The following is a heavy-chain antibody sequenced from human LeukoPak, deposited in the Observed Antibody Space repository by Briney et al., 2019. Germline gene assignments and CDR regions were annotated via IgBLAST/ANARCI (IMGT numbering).Heavy chain of an antibody. CDR2: ISYDGSNK. V-gene: IGHV3-30*18. CDR1: GFTFSNYG. CDR3: AKDRDDGFDI. Sequence: GGSLRLSCAASGFTFSNYGMHWVRQAPGKGLEWVAVISYDGSNKYYADSVKGRFTISRDNSKNTLYLQMNSLRAEDTAVYYCAKDRDDGFDIWGQGTTVSVSS. J-gene: IGHJ3*02.